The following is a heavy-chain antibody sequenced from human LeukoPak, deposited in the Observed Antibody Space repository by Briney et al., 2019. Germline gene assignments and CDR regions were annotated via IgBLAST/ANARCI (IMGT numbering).Heavy chain of an antibody. CDR1: GFTFSSYA. D-gene: IGHD1-26*01. J-gene: IGHJ5*02. V-gene: IGHV3-23*01. CDR2: ISGSGGST. Sequence: GGSLRLSCAASGFTFSSYAMSWVRQAPGKGLEWVSAISGSGGSTYYADSVKGRFTISRDNSKHTLYLQMNSLRAEDTAVYYCAKIQWENSFSWFDPWGQGTLVTVSS. CDR3: AKIQWENSFSWFDP.